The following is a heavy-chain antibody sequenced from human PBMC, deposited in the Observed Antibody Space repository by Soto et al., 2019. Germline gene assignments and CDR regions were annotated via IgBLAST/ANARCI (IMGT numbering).Heavy chain of an antibody. Sequence: VKVSCKASGYTFTSYDINWVRQATGQGLEWMGWMNPNSGNTGYAQKFQGRVTMTRNTSISTAYMELSSLRSEDTAVYYCASGGIQSYYYYYYMDVWGKGTTVTVSS. V-gene: IGHV1-8*01. CDR3: ASGGIQSYYYYYYMDV. CDR2: MNPNSGNT. CDR1: GYTFTSYD. D-gene: IGHD1-1*01. J-gene: IGHJ6*03.